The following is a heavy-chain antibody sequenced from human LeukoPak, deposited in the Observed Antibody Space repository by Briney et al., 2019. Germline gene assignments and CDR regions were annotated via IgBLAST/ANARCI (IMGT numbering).Heavy chain of an antibody. D-gene: IGHD2-2*01. CDR1: GYTFTSHD. J-gene: IGHJ4*02. CDR3: TRHTSPTFDY. V-gene: IGHV1-8*01. CDR2: VSGNSGDT. Sequence: ASVKVSCKASGYTFTSHDINWVRQAAGQAPEWIGWVSGNSGDTGYAQKFQGRVTITKNTSIRTAYMELRGLRSDDTAVYYCTRHTSPTFDYWGQGTLVAVSS.